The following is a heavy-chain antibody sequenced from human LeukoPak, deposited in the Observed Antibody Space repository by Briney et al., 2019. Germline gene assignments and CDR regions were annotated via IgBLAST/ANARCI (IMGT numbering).Heavy chain of an antibody. J-gene: IGHJ4*02. CDR2: IYYSGST. D-gene: IGHD4-17*01. CDR3: ARVFSDYGYFDY. V-gene: IGHV4-59*01. Sequence: SETLSLTCTVSGGSISSYYWSWIRQPPGEGLEWIGYIYYSGSTNYNPSLKSRVTISVDTSKNQFSLKLSSVTAADTAVYYCARVFSDYGYFDYWGQGTLVTVSS. CDR1: GGSISSYY.